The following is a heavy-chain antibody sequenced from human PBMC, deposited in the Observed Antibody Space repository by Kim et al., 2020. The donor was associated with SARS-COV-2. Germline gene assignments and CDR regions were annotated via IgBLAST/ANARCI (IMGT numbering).Heavy chain of an antibody. J-gene: IGHJ1*01. CDR3: ARSISNSEEARIGVYFHH. D-gene: IGHD3-10*01. CDR2: LRQDASCK. V-gene: IGHV3-7*01. CDR1: GFTFSNYC. Sequence: GGSLRLSCAASGFTFSNYCMSWVRQAPGKGLEWVSTLRQDASCKFYADSVKGRFTISRDNAENSLFLHMSSLRAEDTAVYYCARSISNSEEARIGVYFHHWGQGTLVTVSS.